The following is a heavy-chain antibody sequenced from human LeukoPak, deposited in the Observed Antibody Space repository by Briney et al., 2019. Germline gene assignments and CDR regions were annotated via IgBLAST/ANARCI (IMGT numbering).Heavy chain of an antibody. CDR2: IYYSGST. Sequence: SETLSLTCTVSGGSISSYYWSWIRQPPGKGLEWIGYIYYSGSTNYNPSLKSRVTISVDTSKDQFSLKLSSVTAADTAVYYCARQKQLGAFDYWGQGTLVTVSS. CDR3: ARQKQLGAFDY. CDR1: GGSISSYY. D-gene: IGHD7-27*01. J-gene: IGHJ4*02. V-gene: IGHV4-59*08.